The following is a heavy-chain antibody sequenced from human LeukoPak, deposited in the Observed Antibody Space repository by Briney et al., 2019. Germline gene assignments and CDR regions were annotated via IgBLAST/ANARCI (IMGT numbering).Heavy chain of an antibody. CDR1: GYTFIDYY. CDR2: INPKSGGT. Sequence: ASVKVSCKAFGYTFIDYYMHWVRQAPGQGLEWMGWINPKSGGTNYAQKFRGRVAMTRATSISTAYMELSRLRSDDTAVYYCARASHPAIRLGELTYFDYWGQGTLVTVSS. CDR3: ARASHPAIRLGELTYFDY. D-gene: IGHD3-16*01. V-gene: IGHV1-2*02. J-gene: IGHJ4*02.